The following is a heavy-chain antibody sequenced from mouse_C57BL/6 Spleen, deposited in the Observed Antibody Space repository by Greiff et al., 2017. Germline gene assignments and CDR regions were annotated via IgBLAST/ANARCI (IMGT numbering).Heavy chain of an antibody. CDR3: ARDYYDYGGFAY. D-gene: IGHD2-4*01. J-gene: IGHJ3*01. Sequence: VQLQESGPGLVKPSQSLSLTCSVTGYSITSGYYWNWIRQFPGNKLEWMGYISYDGSNNYNPSLKNQISITRDTSKNQFFLKLNSVTTEDTATYYCARDYYDYGGFAYWGQGTLVTVSA. V-gene: IGHV3-6*01. CDR1: GYSITSGYY. CDR2: ISYDGSN.